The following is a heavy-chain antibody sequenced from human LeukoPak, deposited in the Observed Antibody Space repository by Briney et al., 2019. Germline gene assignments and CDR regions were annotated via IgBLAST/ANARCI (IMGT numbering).Heavy chain of an antibody. CDR2: VVYTGNT. Sequence: SETLSLSCTVSGDSIATGMHYWGWIRPPPGKGREWIVNVVYTGNTYYNPSLQSRITISVDTSKNQAYLKVTSVTATESALYYRARQGTYYYDSTQFTFDSWGQGTLVTVSP. J-gene: IGHJ4*02. V-gene: IGHV4-39*01. CDR3: ARQGTYYYDSTQFTFDS. D-gene: IGHD3-22*01. CDR1: GDSIATGMHY.